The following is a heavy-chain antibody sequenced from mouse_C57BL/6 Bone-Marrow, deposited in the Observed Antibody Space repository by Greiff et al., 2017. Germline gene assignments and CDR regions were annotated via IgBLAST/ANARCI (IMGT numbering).Heavy chain of an antibody. Sequence: EVQLQQSGPELVKPGASVKISCKASGYTFTDYYMNWVKQSHGKSLEWIGDINPNNGGTSYNQKFKGKATLTVDKSSSTAYMELRSLTSEDSAVYYCASPPRLPFYAMDYWGQGTSVTVSS. V-gene: IGHV1-26*01. J-gene: IGHJ4*01. D-gene: IGHD2-4*01. CDR2: INPNNGGT. CDR3: ASPPRLPFYAMDY. CDR1: GYTFTDYY.